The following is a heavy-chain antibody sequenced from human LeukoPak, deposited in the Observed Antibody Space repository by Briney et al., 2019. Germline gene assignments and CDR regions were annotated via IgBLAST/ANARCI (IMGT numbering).Heavy chain of an antibody. V-gene: IGHV3-64*01. CDR1: GFNFNTFD. CDR2: ITANGLGT. J-gene: IGHJ4*02. D-gene: IGHD2-15*01. Sequence: PGGSLRLSCAASGFNFNTFDMYWVRQSPGKGLEYVSSITANGLGTYYASSVKGRFTISRDNSQNTVFLQMGSLRSEDMAVYYCARARGYCNGGSCYYFDFWGQGTLVTASS. CDR3: ARARGYCNGGSCYYFDF.